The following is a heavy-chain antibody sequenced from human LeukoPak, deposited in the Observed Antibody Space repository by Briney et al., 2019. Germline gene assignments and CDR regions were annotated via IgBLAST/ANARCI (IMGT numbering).Heavy chain of an antibody. CDR2: IYSGGNT. D-gene: IGHD6-19*01. CDR1: GFTFSSYA. CDR3: ARGMYSSGWYSDS. V-gene: IGHV3-66*01. J-gene: IGHJ4*02. Sequence: GGSLRLSCAASGFTFSSYAMSWVRQAPGKGLEWVSVIYSGGNTYYADSVKGRFTISRDNSKNTLYLQMNSLRAEDTAVYYCARGMYSSGWYSDSWGQGTLVTVSS.